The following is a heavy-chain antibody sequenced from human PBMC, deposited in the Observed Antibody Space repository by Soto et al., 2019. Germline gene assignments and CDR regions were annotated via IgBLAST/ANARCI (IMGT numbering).Heavy chain of an antibody. CDR2: INPNSGGT. CDR1: GYTFTGYY. D-gene: IGHD3-10*01. J-gene: IGHJ4*02. CDR3: AREGLPYGSGSYYNV. Sequence: QVQLVQSGAEVKKPGASVKVSCKASGYTFTGYYMHWVRQAPGQGLEWMGWINPNSGGTNYAQKFKGWVTMTRDTSISTAYMELSRLRSDDTAVYYCAREGLPYGSGSYYNVWGQGTLVTVSS. V-gene: IGHV1-2*04.